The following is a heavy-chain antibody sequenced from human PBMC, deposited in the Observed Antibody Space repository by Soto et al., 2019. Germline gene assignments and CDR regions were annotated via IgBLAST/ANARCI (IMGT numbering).Heavy chain of an antibody. Sequence: GGSLRLSCAASGFTFTRYTMHWVRQAPGKGLEWVALILNDGSNDFYADSVKGRFTISRDNSKHTLVLQMNSLRAEDTAVYYCATSGGGWLQPPVWGQGTLVTVSS. CDR3: ATSGGGWLQPPV. V-gene: IGHV3-30-3*01. J-gene: IGHJ4*02. CDR1: GFTFTRYT. D-gene: IGHD5-12*01. CDR2: ILNDGSND.